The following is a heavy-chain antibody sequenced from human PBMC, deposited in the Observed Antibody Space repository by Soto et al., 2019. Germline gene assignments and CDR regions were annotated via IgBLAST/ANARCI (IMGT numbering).Heavy chain of an antibody. CDR1: GYTFTSYG. Sequence: QVQLVQSGAEVKKPGASVKVSCKASGYTFTSYGISWVRQAPGQGLEWMGWISAYNGNTNYAQKLQGRVTMTTDTSTSTAYMELRSLRSDDTAVYYCARVGYDFWSGYSGYYYGMAVWGQGTTVTVSS. D-gene: IGHD3-3*01. CDR3: ARVGYDFWSGYSGYYYGMAV. CDR2: ISAYNGNT. J-gene: IGHJ6*02. V-gene: IGHV1-18*01.